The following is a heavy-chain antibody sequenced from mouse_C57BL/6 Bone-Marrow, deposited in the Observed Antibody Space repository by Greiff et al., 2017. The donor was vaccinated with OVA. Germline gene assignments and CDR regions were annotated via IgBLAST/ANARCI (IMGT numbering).Heavy chain of an antibody. Sequence: QVQLQQPGAELVKPGASVKLSCKASGYTFTSYWMHWVKQRPGQGLEWIGMIHPNSGSTNYNEKFKSKATLTVDKSSSTAYMQLSSLTTKVTAVYSCAIGSGYPDYWGQGTTLTVSS. J-gene: IGHJ2*01. CDR2: IHPNSGST. CDR3: AIGSGYPDY. D-gene: IGHD3-1*01. CDR1: GYTFTSYW. V-gene: IGHV1-64*01.